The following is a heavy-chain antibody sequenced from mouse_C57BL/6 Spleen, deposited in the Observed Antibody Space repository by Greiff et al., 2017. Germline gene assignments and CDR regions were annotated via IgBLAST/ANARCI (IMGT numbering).Heavy chain of an antibody. CDR1: GFTFSSYA. Sequence: EVQRVESGGGLVKPGGSLKLSCAASGFTFSSYAMSWVRQTPEKRLEWVATISDGGSYTYYPDNVKGRFTISRDNAKNNLYLQMSHLKSEDTAMYYCARVGLSGFAYWGQGTLVTVSA. V-gene: IGHV5-4*01. CDR2: ISDGGSYT. CDR3: ARVGLSGFAY. J-gene: IGHJ3*01.